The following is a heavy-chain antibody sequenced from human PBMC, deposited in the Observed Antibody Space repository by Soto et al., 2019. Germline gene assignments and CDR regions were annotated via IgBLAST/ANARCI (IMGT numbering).Heavy chain of an antibody. CDR3: ARDSGDGYNSVDY. CDR1: GGTFSSYT. J-gene: IGHJ4*02. Sequence: QVQLVQSGAEVKKPGSSVKVSCKASGGTFSSYTISWVRQAPGQGLEWMGRIIPILGIANYAQKFQGRVKITADKSTSTAYMELSSLRSEDTAVYYCARDSGDGYNSVDYWGQGTLVTVSS. V-gene: IGHV1-69*08. D-gene: IGHD5-12*01. CDR2: IIPILGIA.